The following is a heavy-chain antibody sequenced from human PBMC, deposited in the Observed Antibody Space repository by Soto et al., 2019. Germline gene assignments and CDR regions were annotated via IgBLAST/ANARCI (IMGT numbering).Heavy chain of an antibody. CDR2: IIGSGGNT. CDR1: GFPFSSYA. J-gene: IGHJ4*02. CDR3: AKLRVAATRGCIDY. Sequence: GGSLRLSCAASGFPFSSYAMTWVRQAPGKGLEWVSTIIGSGGNTYYADSVKGRFTISRDNSNNTLYLQMSSLRAEDTAIYYGAKLRVAATRGCIDYWGQGTLVTVSS. V-gene: IGHV3-23*01. D-gene: IGHD2-15*01.